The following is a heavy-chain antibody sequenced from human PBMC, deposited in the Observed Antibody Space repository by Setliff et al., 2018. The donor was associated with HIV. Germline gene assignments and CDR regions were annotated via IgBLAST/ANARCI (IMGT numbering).Heavy chain of an antibody. CDR2: IYTSGTT. V-gene: IGHV4-4*09. J-gene: IGHJ5*02. CDR3: AIGDEYPGVFQS. CDR1: SASISNYH. Sequence: SETLSLTCAVSSASISNYHWSWIRQTPGKGLEWIGSIYTSGTTNYNPSLEGRITTSVDLSKNHSSLNLHSVTAADTAVYYCAIGDEYPGVFQSWGQGKVVTVSS. D-gene: IGHD2-2*01.